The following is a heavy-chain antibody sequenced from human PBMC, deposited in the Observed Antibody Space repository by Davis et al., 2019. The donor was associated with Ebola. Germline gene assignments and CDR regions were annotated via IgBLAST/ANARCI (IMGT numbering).Heavy chain of an antibody. CDR2: ISWNSGSI. D-gene: IGHD3-9*01. CDR3: AKDLYDILTGYAFDI. CDR1: GFTFDDYA. V-gene: IGHV3-9*01. Sequence: GGSLRLSCAASGFTFDDYAMHWVRQAPGKGLEWVSGISWNSGSIGYADSVKGRFTISRDNAKNSLYLQMNSLRAEDTALYYCAKDLYDILTGYAFDIWGQGTMVTVSS. J-gene: IGHJ3*02.